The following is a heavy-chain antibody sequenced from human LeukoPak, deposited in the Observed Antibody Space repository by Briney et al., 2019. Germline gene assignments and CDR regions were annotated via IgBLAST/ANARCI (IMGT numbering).Heavy chain of an antibody. CDR3: ARDLTGSSWYYSPPHEPQPNFDY. Sequence: SETLSLTCTVSGGSISSSSYYWGWIRQPPGKGLEWIGSIYYSGSTYYNPSLKSRVTISVDTSKNQFSLKLSSVTAADTAVYYCARDLTGSSWYYSPPHEPQPNFDYWGQGTLVTVSS. D-gene: IGHD6-13*01. V-gene: IGHV4-39*07. CDR1: GGSISSSSYY. CDR2: IYYSGST. J-gene: IGHJ4*02.